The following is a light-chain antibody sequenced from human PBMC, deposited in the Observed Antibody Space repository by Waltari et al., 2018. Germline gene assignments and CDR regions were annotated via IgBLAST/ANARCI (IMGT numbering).Light chain of an antibody. J-gene: IGLJ2*01. CDR1: ASDVGGYKY. Sequence: QSALTQPRSVSGSPGHSVTFSCTGTASDVGGYKYVSWYQQHPGKVPKLIIYNVDQRPPGVPDRFSCSKSGNTASLTISGLQAEEEADYYCCSYAGKYTSVFGGGTKLTVL. CDR2: NVD. V-gene: IGLV2-11*01. CDR3: CSYAGKYTSV.